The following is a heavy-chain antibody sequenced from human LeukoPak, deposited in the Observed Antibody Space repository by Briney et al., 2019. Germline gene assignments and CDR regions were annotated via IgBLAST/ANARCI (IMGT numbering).Heavy chain of an antibody. CDR2: ISSSSSTI. Sequence: GGSLRLSCAASGFSFSSYIMNWVRQAPGKGLEWVSHISSSSSTIYYADSVKGRFTISRDNAKNSLYLQMNSLRAEDTAVYYCASLPRAAPGRDYWGQGTLVTVSS. D-gene: IGHD1-14*01. CDR3: ASLPRAAPGRDY. J-gene: IGHJ4*02. V-gene: IGHV3-48*04. CDR1: GFSFSSYI.